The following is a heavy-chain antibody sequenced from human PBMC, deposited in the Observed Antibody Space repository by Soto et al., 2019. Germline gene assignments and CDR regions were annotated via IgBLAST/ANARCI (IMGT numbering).Heavy chain of an antibody. Sequence: GGSLRLSCEASGFTFSNAWMNWVRQAPGKGLEWVGRIKSKSDGGTTDYGPPVKGRFTISRDESKNILNLQMNSLKTEDTAVYYCTTGDPSYDFWSGHTASYYYYAMDVWGQGTTVTV. J-gene: IGHJ6*02. CDR2: IKSKSDGGTT. CDR3: TTGDPSYDFWSGHTASYYYYAMDV. D-gene: IGHD3-3*01. V-gene: IGHV3-15*01. CDR1: GFTFSNAW.